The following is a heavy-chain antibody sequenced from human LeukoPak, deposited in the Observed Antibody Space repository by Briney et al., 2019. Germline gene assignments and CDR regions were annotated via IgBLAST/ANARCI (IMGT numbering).Heavy chain of an antibody. CDR3: ARYIYYYNYMDV. CDR2: ISTSSSYI. J-gene: IGHJ6*03. D-gene: IGHD1-14*01. V-gene: IGHV3-21*04. Sequence: GGSLRLSCAVSGFTFSRYSMNWVRQAPGKGLEWVSFISTSSSYIYYADSVKGRFTISRDNAENSLYLQMNSLRVEDTALYYCARYIYYYNYMDVWGKGTTVTISS. CDR1: GFTFSRYS.